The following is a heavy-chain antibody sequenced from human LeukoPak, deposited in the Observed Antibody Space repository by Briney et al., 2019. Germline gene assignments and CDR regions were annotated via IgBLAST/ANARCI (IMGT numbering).Heavy chain of an antibody. V-gene: IGHV1-2*02. D-gene: IGHD6-13*01. Sequence: ASVKVSCKASGYTFTGYYMHWVRQAPGQGLEWMGWINPNSGDTNYAQKFQGRVTMTRDTSISTAYMELSRLRSDDAAMYYCARDVGITVADSFDPWGQGTLVTVSS. CDR2: INPNSGDT. J-gene: IGHJ5*02. CDR3: ARDVGITVADSFDP. CDR1: GYTFTGYY.